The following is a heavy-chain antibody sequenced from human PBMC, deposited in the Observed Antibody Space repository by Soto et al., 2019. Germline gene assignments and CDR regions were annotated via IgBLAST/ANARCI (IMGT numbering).Heavy chain of an antibody. CDR1: GYSFTSYW. Sequence: EVQLVQSGAEVKKPGESLKISCKGSGYSFTSYWIGWVRQMPGKGLEWMGIIYPGDSDTRYSPSFQGQVTISADKSISTAYPQWSSLKASDTAMYYCARQQYSGYDYPNRYFDLWGRGTLVTVSS. CDR2: IYPGDSDT. J-gene: IGHJ2*01. V-gene: IGHV5-51*01. CDR3: ARQQYSGYDYPNRYFDL. D-gene: IGHD5-12*01.